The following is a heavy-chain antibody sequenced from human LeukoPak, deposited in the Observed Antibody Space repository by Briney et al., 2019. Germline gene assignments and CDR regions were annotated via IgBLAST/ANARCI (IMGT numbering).Heavy chain of an antibody. J-gene: IGHJ4*02. D-gene: IGHD6-19*01. CDR1: GFTFSSYA. CDR2: ISYDGSNK. Sequence: GGSLRLSCAASGFTFSSYAMHWVRQAPGKGLEWVAVISYDGSNKYYADSVKGRFTISRDNSKNTLYLQMNSLRAEDTAVYYCARVREEQWLTPVDYWGRGTLVTVSS. CDR3: ARVREEQWLTPVDY. V-gene: IGHV3-30-3*01.